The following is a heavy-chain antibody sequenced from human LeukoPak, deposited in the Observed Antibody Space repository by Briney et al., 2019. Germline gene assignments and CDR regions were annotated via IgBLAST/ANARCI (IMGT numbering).Heavy chain of an antibody. V-gene: IGHV4-4*02. D-gene: IGHD3-3*01. J-gene: IGHJ4*02. CDR3: ARDDSKGDYDFWSGYFVKDY. CDR2: IYHSGST. CDR1: GGSISSSNW. Sequence: SGTLSLTCAVSGGSISSSNWWSWVRQPPGKGLEWIGEIYHSGSTNYNPSLKSRVTISVDKSKNQFSLKLSSVTAADTAVYYCARDDSKGDYDFWSGYFVKDYWGQGTLVTVSS.